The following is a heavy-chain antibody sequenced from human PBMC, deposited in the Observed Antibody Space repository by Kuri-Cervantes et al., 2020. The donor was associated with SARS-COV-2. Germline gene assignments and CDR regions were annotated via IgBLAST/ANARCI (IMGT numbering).Heavy chain of an antibody. J-gene: IGHJ4*02. CDR3: ARDTARGSGWYKEDY. V-gene: IGHV4-39*07. CDR1: GGSISSSSYY. CDR2: IYYSGST. Sequence: SETLSLTCTVSGGSISSSSYYWGWIRRPPGKGLEWIGSIYYSGSTYYNPSLRSRVTISVDTSKNQFSLKLSSVTAADTAVYYCARDTARGSGWYKEDYWGQGTLVTVSS. D-gene: IGHD6-19*01.